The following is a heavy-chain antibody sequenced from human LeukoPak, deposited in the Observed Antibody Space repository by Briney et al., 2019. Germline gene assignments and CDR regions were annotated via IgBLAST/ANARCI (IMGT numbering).Heavy chain of an antibody. CDR2: IWYDGTDK. CDR1: GFTFSSYA. Sequence: PGGSLRLSCAASGFTFSSYAMHWVRQAPGKGLEWVTFIWYDGTDKNYADSVKGRFTISRDNSKNTLYLQMNSLRAEDTAVYYCARSGSTYYYGMDVWGQGTTVTVSS. J-gene: IGHJ6*02. CDR3: ARSGSTYYYGMDV. D-gene: IGHD3-10*01. V-gene: IGHV3-30*04.